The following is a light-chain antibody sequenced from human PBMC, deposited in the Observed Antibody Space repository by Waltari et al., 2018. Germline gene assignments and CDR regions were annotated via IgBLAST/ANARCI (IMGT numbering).Light chain of an antibody. J-gene: IGLJ2*01. CDR3: CSYAGSYTHVV. V-gene: IGLV2-11*01. CDR2: DVT. Sequence: QSALTQPRSVSGSPGQSVTISCTGPNSDVGCYDYVSWYQHPPGKAPKIMICDVTKRPSGVPDRFSGSKSGNTASLTISGLQAEDEADYYCCSYAGSYTHVVFGGGTKLTVL. CDR1: NSDVGCYDY.